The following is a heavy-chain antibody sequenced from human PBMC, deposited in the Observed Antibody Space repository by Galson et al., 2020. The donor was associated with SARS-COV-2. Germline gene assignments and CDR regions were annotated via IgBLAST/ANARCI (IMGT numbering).Heavy chain of an antibody. CDR3: ARFPCSRTSCYTNWDFDL. D-gene: IGHD2-2*02. CDR2: IYTSGDPSLST. CDR1: GGSISSGTYY. J-gene: IGHJ2*01. Sequence: SETLSLTCTVSGGSISSGTYYWSWIRQPAGKGLEWIGRIYTSGDPSLSTNYNPSLKSRVTISVDTSKNQFSLQLSSVTAADTAVYYCARFPCSRTSCYTNWDFDLWGRGTLVTVSS. V-gene: IGHV4-61*02.